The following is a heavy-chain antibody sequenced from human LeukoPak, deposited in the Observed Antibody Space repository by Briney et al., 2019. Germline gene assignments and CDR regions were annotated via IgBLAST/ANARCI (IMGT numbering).Heavy chain of an antibody. Sequence: PSQTLSLTCTVSGASINSGDYYWTWLRQPPGKGLEWIGYIYFSGHTYYNSSLKSPSLMSLDTSKNQFSLEVRSVTAADTAVYYCASKYCTSTSCYETFDRWGQGTLVTVSS. V-gene: IGHV4-30-4*08. J-gene: IGHJ4*02. CDR2: IYFSGHT. CDR3: ASKYCTSTSCYETFDR. D-gene: IGHD2-2*01. CDR1: GASINSGDYY.